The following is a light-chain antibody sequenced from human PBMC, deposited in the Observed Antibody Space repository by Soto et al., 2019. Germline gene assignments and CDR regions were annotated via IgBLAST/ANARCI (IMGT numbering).Light chain of an antibody. CDR2: ANR. CDR1: SSNIGAGYD. Sequence: QSALTQPPSVSGAPGRRVTISCTGSSSNIGAGYDVHWYQQVPGTAPKLLIYANRNRPAGVPDRFSASKSDTSASLAITGLQAEDEADYYCQSYDSSPSGYVFGTGTKVTVL. CDR3: QSYDSSPSGYV. J-gene: IGLJ1*01. V-gene: IGLV1-40*01.